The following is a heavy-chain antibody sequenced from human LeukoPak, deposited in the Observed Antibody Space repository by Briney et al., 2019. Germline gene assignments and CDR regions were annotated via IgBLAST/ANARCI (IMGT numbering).Heavy chain of an antibody. Sequence: SETLSLTCAVYGGSFSGYYWSWIRQPPGKGLEWIGEINHSGSTNYNPSLKSRVTISVDTSKNQFSLKLSSVTAADTAVYYCARHLRLLCFDYWGQGTLVTVSS. CDR1: GGSFSGYY. D-gene: IGHD3-10*02. CDR3: ARHLRLLCFDY. CDR2: INHSGST. V-gene: IGHV4-34*01. J-gene: IGHJ4*02.